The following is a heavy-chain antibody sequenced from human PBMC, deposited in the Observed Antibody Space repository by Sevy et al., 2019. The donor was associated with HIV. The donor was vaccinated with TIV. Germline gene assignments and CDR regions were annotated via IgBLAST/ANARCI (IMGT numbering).Heavy chain of an antibody. CDR3: ARGASVAGRGGFDF. Sequence: GGSLRLSCAASGFTFSASTINWVRQAPGKGLEWISSISSSGSYIHYADSVKGRFTISRENAKSPLYLQLNGVRAEDTAVYYCARGASVAGRGGFDFWGQGTLVTVSS. CDR1: GFTFSAST. D-gene: IGHD6-19*01. CDR2: ISSSGSYI. V-gene: IGHV3-21*01. J-gene: IGHJ4*02.